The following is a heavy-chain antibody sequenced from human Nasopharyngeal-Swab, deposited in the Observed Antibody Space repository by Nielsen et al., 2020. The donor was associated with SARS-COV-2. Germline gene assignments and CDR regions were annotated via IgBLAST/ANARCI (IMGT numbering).Heavy chain of an antibody. D-gene: IGHD1-26*01. V-gene: IGHV1-3*01. CDR2: INAGNGNT. J-gene: IGHJ6*03. CDR1: GYTFTSYA. Sequence: ASVKVSCKASGYTFTSYAMHWVRQAPGQRLEWMGWINAGNGNTKYSQKFQGRVTITRDTSASTAYMELSSLRSEDTAVYYCARWRVGGSYSGYYYYYMDVWGQGTMVTVSS. CDR3: ARWRVGGSYSGYYYYYMDV.